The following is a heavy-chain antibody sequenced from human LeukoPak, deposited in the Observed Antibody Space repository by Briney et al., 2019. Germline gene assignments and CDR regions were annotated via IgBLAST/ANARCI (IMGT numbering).Heavy chain of an antibody. Sequence: GASVKVSCKASGGTFSSYGISWVRQAPGQGLEWMGWISAYNGNTNYAQKLQGRVTMTTDTSTSTAYMELRSLRSDDTAVYYCARDAYDILTGYPANFDYWGQGTLVTVSS. CDR1: GGTFSSYG. CDR3: ARDAYDILTGYPANFDY. D-gene: IGHD3-9*01. CDR2: ISAYNGNT. J-gene: IGHJ4*02. V-gene: IGHV1-18*01.